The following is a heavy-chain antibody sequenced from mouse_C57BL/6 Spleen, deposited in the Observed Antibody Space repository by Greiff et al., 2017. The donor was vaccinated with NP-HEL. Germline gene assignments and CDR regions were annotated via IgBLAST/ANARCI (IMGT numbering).Heavy chain of an antibody. J-gene: IGHJ2*01. CDR2: ISYDGSN. CDR3: ARDGATVVDSYYFDY. CDR1: GYSITSGYY. V-gene: IGHV3-6*01. Sequence: ESGPGLVKPSQSLSLTCSVSGYSITSGYYWNWIRQFPGNKLEWMGYISYDGSNNYNPSLKNRITITRDTSKNQFFLKLKSVTTEDTATYYCARDGATVVDSYYFDYWGQGTTLTVSS. D-gene: IGHD1-1*01.